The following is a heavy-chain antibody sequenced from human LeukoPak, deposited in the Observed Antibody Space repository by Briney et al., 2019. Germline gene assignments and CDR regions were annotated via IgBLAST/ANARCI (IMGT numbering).Heavy chain of an antibody. CDR1: GLSVSSNF. D-gene: IGHD3-22*01. CDR3: ARDHNYYDSSGYSDY. Sequence: GGSLRLSCAATGLSVSSNFMSWVRQAPGKGLEWVSVIYGGGSTYYADSVKGRFTISRDNAKNSLYLQMNSLRAEDTAVYYCARDHNYYDSSGYSDYWGQGTLVTVSS. J-gene: IGHJ4*02. V-gene: IGHV3-53*01. CDR2: IYGGGST.